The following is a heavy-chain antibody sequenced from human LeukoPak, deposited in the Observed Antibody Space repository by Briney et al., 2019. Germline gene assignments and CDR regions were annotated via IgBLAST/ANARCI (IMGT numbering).Heavy chain of an antibody. CDR3: ARSLYNNDGFDY. D-gene: IGHD3-10*01. J-gene: IGHJ4*02. V-gene: IGHV1-3*01. CDR1: GYTFTSYA. CDR2: INAGNGNT. Sequence: ASVKVSCKASGYTFTSYAIHWVRQAPGQRLERMGWINAGNGNTKYSQKFQGRVTITRDTSASAAYMELSSLRSEDTAVYYCARSLYNNDGFDYWGQGTLVTVSS.